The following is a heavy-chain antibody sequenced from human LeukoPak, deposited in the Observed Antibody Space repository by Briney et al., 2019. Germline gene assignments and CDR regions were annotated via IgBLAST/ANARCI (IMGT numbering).Heavy chain of an antibody. CDR2: ISGSGGST. D-gene: IGHD5-24*01. Sequence: GGSLRLSCAASGFTFTTYAMSWVRQAPGKGLEWVSAISGSGGSTYYAGSVKGRFAISRDNSKNTLYLQMNSLRAEDTAVYYCARLSHRDGYNYPFDMWGQGTMVTVSS. V-gene: IGHV3-23*01. J-gene: IGHJ3*02. CDR3: ARLSHRDGYNYPFDM. CDR1: GFTFTTYA.